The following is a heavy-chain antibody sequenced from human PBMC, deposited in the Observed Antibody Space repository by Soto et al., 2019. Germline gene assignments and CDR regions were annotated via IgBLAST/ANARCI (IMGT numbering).Heavy chain of an antibody. CDR1: GFTFSSYG. D-gene: IGHD6-13*01. CDR3: AKDRGPYSSSRVIWFDP. J-gene: IGHJ5*02. V-gene: IGHV3-30*18. CDR2: ISYDGSNK. Sequence: QVQLVESGGGVVQPGRSLRLSCAASGFTFSSYGMHWVHQAPGKGLEWVAVISYDGSNKYYADSVKGRFTISRDNSKNTLYLQMNSLRAEDTAVYYCAKDRGPYSSSRVIWFDPWGQGTLVTVSS.